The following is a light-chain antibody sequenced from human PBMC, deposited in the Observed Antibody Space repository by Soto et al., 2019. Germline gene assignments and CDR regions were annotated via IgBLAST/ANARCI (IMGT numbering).Light chain of an antibody. Sequence: EIVMTQSPATLSVSPGERATLSCRASQSVSSNLAWYQQKPGQAPRLLIYGASTRATGIPARFSGSGSGTEFTLTISRLQSEDFAVYYCQQYNNWPPVFTFGPGIKVDIK. CDR3: QQYNNWPPVFT. V-gene: IGKV3-15*01. J-gene: IGKJ3*01. CDR1: QSVSSN. CDR2: GAS.